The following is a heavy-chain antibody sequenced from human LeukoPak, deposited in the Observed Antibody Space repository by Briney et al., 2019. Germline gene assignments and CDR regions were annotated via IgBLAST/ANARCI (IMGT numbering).Heavy chain of an antibody. J-gene: IGHJ4*02. CDR2: ISGSGGST. Sequence: GGSLRLSCAASGFTFSSYAMSWVRQAPGKGLEWVSTISGSGGSTYYADSVQGRFTISRDNSKNTLYLQMNSLRAEDTAVYYCAKEVRSWRYSDLEYWGRGTLVTVSS. D-gene: IGHD3-9*01. CDR3: AKEVRSWRYSDLEY. CDR1: GFTFSSYA. V-gene: IGHV3-23*01.